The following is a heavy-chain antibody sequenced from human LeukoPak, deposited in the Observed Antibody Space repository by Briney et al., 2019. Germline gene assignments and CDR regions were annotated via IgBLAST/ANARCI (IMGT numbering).Heavy chain of an antibody. J-gene: IGHJ3*02. CDR3: AKDNLGSGWYFSDAFDI. CDR2: ISGSGGST. V-gene: IGHV3-23*01. CDR1: GFTFSSYA. Sequence: PGGSLRLSCAASGFTFSSYAMSWVRQAPGKGLEWVSAISGSGGSTYHADSVRGRFTISRENSKNTLYLQMNSLRAEDTAVYYCAKDNLGSGWYFSDAFDIWGQGTMVTVSS. D-gene: IGHD6-19*01.